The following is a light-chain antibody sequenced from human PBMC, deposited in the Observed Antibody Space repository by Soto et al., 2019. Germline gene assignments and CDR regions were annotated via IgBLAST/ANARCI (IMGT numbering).Light chain of an antibody. Sequence: DIPMTQSPSSLSASVGDRVTITCRASQTISSYLNWYQHKPGKAPKLLIYAASTLQSGVPSRFSGSGSGTDFTLTISSLQPEDFAAYFCQQSYSMPYTFGQGTKLNIK. J-gene: IGKJ2*01. CDR2: AAS. V-gene: IGKV1-39*01. CDR3: QQSYSMPYT. CDR1: QTISSY.